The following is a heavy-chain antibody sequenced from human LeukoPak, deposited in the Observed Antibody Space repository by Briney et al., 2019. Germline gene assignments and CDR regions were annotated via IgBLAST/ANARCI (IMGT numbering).Heavy chain of an antibody. V-gene: IGHV3-23*01. CDR2: INDSGGNT. J-gene: IGHJ4*02. CDR1: GFTFSSYA. Sequence: GGSLRLSCAASGFTFSSYAMSWVRQAPGKGLEWVSLINDSGGNTYYADSVKGRFTISRDNAKNSLYLQMNSLRAEDTAVYYCARDASYYYDSSSTFDYWGQGTLVTVSS. D-gene: IGHD3-22*01. CDR3: ARDASYYYDSSSTFDY.